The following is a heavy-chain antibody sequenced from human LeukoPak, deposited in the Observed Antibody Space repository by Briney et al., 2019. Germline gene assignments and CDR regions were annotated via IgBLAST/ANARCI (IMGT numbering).Heavy chain of an antibody. CDR2: ISSSSNYV. CDR3: ASLYYYDKSGYSD. Sequence: GGSLRLSCAASGFTFSNFNMNWVRQAPGKGLEWVSCISSSSNYVYSADSVKGRFTISRDNAKNSLYLQMNSQRAEDTAMYYCASLYYYDKSGYSDWGQGTLVTVSS. CDR1: GFTFSNFN. D-gene: IGHD3-22*01. J-gene: IGHJ4*02. V-gene: IGHV3-21*01.